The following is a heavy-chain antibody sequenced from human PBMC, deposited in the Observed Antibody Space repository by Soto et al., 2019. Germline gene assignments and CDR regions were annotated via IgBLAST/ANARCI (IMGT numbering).Heavy chain of an antibody. J-gene: IGHJ6*02. CDR3: ARDLELEMATIEYYYYGMDV. CDR2: IIPIFGTA. Sequence: SVKVSCKASGATFSSYAISWVRQAPGQGLEWMGGIIPIFGTANYAQKFQGRVTITADESTSTAYMELSSLRSEDTAVYYCARDLELEMATIEYYYYGMDVWGQGTTVTVSS. V-gene: IGHV1-69*13. D-gene: IGHD5-12*01. CDR1: GATFSSYA.